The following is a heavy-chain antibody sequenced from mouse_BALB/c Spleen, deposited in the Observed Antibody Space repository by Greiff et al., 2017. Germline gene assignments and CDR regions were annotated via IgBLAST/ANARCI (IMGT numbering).Heavy chain of an antibody. D-gene: IGHD2-4*01. J-gene: IGHJ4*01. CDR3: ARETMITTYYAMDY. CDR2: IYPGNVNT. V-gene: IGHV1S56*01. Sequence: QVQLKESGPELVKPGASVRISCKASGYTFTSYYIHWVKQRPGQGLEWIGWIYPGNVNTKYNEKFKGKPTLTADKSSSTAYMQLSSLTSEDSAVYFCARETMITTYYAMDYWGQGTSVTVSS. CDR1: GYTFTSYY.